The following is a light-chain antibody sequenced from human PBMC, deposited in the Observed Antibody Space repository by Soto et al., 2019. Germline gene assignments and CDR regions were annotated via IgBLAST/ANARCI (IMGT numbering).Light chain of an antibody. CDR2: EVS. J-gene: IGLJ3*02. Sequence: QSVLTQPASVSESPGQSITISCIGTSSDVGAYDHVSWYQQHPGKAPKVIIYEVSNRPSGVSTRFSGSKSGNTASLTISGLQTEDEADYYCSSYTSSTTWVFGGGTKVTVL. V-gene: IGLV2-14*01. CDR3: SSYTSSTTWV. CDR1: SSDVGAYDH.